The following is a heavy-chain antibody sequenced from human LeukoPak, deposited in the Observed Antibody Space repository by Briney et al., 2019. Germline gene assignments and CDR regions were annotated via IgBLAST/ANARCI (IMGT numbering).Heavy chain of an antibody. Sequence: SETLSLTCTVSGDSISSGDYYWSWIRQPAGKGLEWIGRISSSGSTNYNPSLKSRVTISVDTSKNQFSLKLSSVTAADTAVYYCARPAHSNGFDYWGQGTLVSVSS. CDR1: GDSISSGDYY. J-gene: IGHJ4*02. D-gene: IGHD6-19*01. V-gene: IGHV4-61*02. CDR2: ISSSGST. CDR3: ARPAHSNGFDY.